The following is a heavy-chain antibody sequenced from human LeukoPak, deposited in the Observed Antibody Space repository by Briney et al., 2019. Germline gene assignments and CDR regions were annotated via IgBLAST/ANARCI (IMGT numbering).Heavy chain of an antibody. V-gene: IGHV4-38-2*02. D-gene: IGHD6-19*01. Sequence: PSETLSLTCTVSGYSISSGYYWGWIRQPPGKGLEWIGSIYHSGSTYYNPSLKSRVTISVDTSKNQFSLKLSSVTAADTAVYYCARGRQWLVNWFDPWGQGTLVTVSS. J-gene: IGHJ5*02. CDR3: ARGRQWLVNWFDP. CDR1: GYSISSGYY. CDR2: IYHSGST.